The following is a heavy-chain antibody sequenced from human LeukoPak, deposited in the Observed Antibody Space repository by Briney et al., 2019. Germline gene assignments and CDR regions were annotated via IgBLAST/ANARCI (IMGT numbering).Heavy chain of an antibody. CDR1: GFSFSYYG. V-gene: IGHV3-30*02. J-gene: IGHJ3*02. D-gene: IGHD3-22*01. Sequence: GGSLRLSCAASGFSFSYYGMHWVRQPPGKGLEWVAFIRYSANDRYYADSVKGRFSISRDNSKNSLYLQMNSLRAEDTALYYCARAFRDYYDSSGYYFDAFDIWGQGTMVTVSS. CDR3: ARAFRDYYDSSGYYFDAFDI. CDR2: IRYSANDR.